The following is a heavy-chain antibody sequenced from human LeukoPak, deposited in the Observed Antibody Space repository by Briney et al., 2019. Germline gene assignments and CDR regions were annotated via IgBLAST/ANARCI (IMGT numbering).Heavy chain of an antibody. D-gene: IGHD3-22*01. V-gene: IGHV4-59*01. CDR2: IYYSGST. CDR3: RRIRKWLQGATTFDY. J-gene: IGHJ4*01. CDR1: GGSISNYY. Sequence: SETLSLTCTGSGGSISNYYWSWSRQPPGKGLEWSGYIYYSGSTNYNPSLKSRVTISVDTSKNQFSLKLSSVKVAERLWYYSRRIRKWLQGATTFDYWGPRTLVTVSS.